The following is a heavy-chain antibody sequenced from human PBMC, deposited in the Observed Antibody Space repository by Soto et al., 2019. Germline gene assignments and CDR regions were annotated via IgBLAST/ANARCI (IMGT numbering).Heavy chain of an antibody. CDR1: GFTFSSYS. V-gene: IGHV3-48*02. CDR2: ISSSSSTI. J-gene: IGHJ3*02. Sequence: EVQLVESGGGLVQPGGSLRLSCAASGFTFSSYSMNWVRQAPGKGLEWVSYISSSSSTIYYADSVKGRFTISRDNAKNSLYLQMNSLSDEDTAVYYCARDQCPYDAFDIWGQGTMVTVSS. CDR3: ARDQCPYDAFDI.